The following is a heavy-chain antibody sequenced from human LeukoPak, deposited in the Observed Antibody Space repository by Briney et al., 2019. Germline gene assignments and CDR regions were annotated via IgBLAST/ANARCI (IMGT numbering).Heavy chain of an antibody. V-gene: IGHV1-2*02. CDR3: ARVGYSYGYSLDY. J-gene: IGHJ4*02. Sequence: ASVKVSCKASGYTFTGYYMHWVRQAPGQGLEWMGWINPNSGGTNYAQKFQGRVTMTRDTSISTAYMELSRLRSDDTAVYYCARVGYSYGYSLDYWGQGTLVTVSS. CDR2: INPNSGGT. D-gene: IGHD5-18*01. CDR1: GYTFTGYY.